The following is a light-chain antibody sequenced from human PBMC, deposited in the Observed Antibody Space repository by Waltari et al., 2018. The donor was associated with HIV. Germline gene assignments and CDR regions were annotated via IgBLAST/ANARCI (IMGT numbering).Light chain of an antibody. J-gene: IGLJ2*01. CDR1: SFNIGSNY. CDR2: NTN. CDR3: GTWDNSLRAGV. V-gene: IGLV1-51*01. Sequence: QAVLTQPPSVSAAPGQKVSISCSGNSFNIGSNYVSWYQQLTGRAPKLLIYNTNERPSGIPDRFSGSVSDTSATLGITGLQTGDEADYYCGTWDNSLRAGVFGGGTKLTVL.